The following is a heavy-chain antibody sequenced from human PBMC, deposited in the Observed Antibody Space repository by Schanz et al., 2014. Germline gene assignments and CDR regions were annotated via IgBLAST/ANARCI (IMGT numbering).Heavy chain of an antibody. CDR3: ARGGFYDSPSFDS. D-gene: IGHD3-22*01. Sequence: QVQLVQSGAEVKKPGVSVKVSCKASGYTFTTYYIHWVRQAPGQGLEWMGKINPSSGTTRIAQNYQGRLTVTRDTSTSTVNMELSRLRSEDAAVYYCARGGFYDSPSFDSWGQGTLVTVSS. J-gene: IGHJ4*02. CDR2: INPSSGTT. CDR1: GYTFTTYY. V-gene: IGHV1-46*03.